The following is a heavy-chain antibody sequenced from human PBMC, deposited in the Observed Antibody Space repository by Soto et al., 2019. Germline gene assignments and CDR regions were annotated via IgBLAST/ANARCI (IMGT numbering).Heavy chain of an antibody. Sequence: EVQLVESGGDLVQPGGSLRLSCAASGLTFSSYWMSWVRQAPGKGLEWVANIREDGGEKHYVDSVKGRFTISRDNAKNSLYLEMNSLRAEDTAVYYCARDPGIAAAGTVGYFDYWGQGTLVTVSS. J-gene: IGHJ4*02. D-gene: IGHD6-13*01. CDR3: ARDPGIAAAGTVGYFDY. CDR2: IREDGGEK. CDR1: GLTFSSYW. V-gene: IGHV3-7*01.